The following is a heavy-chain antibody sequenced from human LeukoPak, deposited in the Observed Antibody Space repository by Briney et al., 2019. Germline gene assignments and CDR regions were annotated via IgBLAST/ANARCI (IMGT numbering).Heavy chain of an antibody. CDR1: AFXFSTYY. D-gene: IGHD4-17*01. J-gene: IGHJ6*02. CDR2: MSTVVLTT. CDR3: ARRVAPTDYLGMDV. Sequence: RGRSLRLSCVASAFXFSTYYMQWVRQAPGKGLEYDSAMSTVVLTTYYAESVKGRFTNSRDDYKSTLSVQMGSLRGEDMAVYYCARRVAPTDYLGMDVWGQGTTVTVSS. V-gene: IGHV3-64*02.